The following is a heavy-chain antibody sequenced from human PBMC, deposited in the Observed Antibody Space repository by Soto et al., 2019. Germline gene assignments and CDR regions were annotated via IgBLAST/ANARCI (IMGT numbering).Heavy chain of an antibody. J-gene: IGHJ4*02. CDR2: INPNSGGT. CDR3: AVVTLVSARGWQVDN. V-gene: IGHV1-2*02. Sequence: GASVKVSCKASGYTFTGYYMHWVRQAPGQGLEWMGWINPNSGGTNYAQKFQGRVTMTRDTSMSTAYMEVSRLRSDDTAVYYCAVVTLVSARGWQVDNWGQGSLVTASS. D-gene: IGHD1-26*01. CDR1: GYTFTGYY.